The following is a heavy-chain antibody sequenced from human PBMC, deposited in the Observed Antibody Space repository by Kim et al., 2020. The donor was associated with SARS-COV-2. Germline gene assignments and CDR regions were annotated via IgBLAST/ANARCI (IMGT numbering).Heavy chain of an antibody. V-gene: IGHV1-18*01. J-gene: IGHJ2*01. D-gene: IGHD2-15*01. Sequence: YAQKLQGRVTMTTDTSTSTAYMELRSLRSDDTAVYYCARRVEEYPWYFDLWGRGTLVTVSS. CDR3: ARRVEEYPWYFDL.